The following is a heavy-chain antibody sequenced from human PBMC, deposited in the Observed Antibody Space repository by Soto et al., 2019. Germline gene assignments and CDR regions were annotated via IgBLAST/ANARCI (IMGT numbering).Heavy chain of an antibody. Sequence: QVPLAQSGTEVKKPGASVKVSCKASGYTFSTYGISWVRQAPGQGLEWMGWISAYNGETKYAQKFQDRVTMSTDTSTSTAYMELRSLRSDDTAVYYCARDRIAVRPGWFDSWGQGTLITVSS. V-gene: IGHV1-18*04. CDR1: GYTFSTYG. CDR3: ARDRIAVRPGWFDS. J-gene: IGHJ5*01. CDR2: ISAYNGET. D-gene: IGHD6-6*01.